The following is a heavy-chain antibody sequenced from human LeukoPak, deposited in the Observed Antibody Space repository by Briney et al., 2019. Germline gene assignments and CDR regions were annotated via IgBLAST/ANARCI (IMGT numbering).Heavy chain of an antibody. V-gene: IGHV4-34*01. J-gene: IGHJ6*02. Sequence: SETLSLTCAVYGGSFSGYYWSWIRQPPGKGLEWNGEINHSGSTKYNPSLKSRVTISVDTSKNQLSLKLSSVTAADTAVYYCASDYGDYFCGMDVWGQGTTVTVSS. CDR3: ASDYGDYFCGMDV. CDR2: INHSGST. D-gene: IGHD4-17*01. CDR1: GGSFSGYY.